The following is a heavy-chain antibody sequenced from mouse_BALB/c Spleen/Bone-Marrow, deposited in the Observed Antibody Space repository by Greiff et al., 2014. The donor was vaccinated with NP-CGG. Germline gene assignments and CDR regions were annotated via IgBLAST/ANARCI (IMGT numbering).Heavy chain of an antibody. V-gene: IGHV1S81*02. CDR2: INPSNGRT. CDR1: GYTFTSYW. CDR3: ARGGFSYWYFDV. J-gene: IGHJ1*01. Sequence: QVQLQQPGAELVKPGASVKLSCKASGYTFTSYWMHWVKQRPGQGLEWIGEINPSNGRTNYNEKFKSKATLTVDKSSSTAYIQLSSLTSEDSAVYYCARGGFSYWYFDVWGAGTTVTVSS.